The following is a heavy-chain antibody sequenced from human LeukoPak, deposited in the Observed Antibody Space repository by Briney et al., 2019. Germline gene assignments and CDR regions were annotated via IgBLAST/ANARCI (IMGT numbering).Heavy chain of an antibody. CDR2: LNAYNGNT. CDR1: GYTFTSYG. Sequence: GASVKVSCKASGYTFTSYGISWVRQAPGQGLEWMGWLNAYNGNTNYAQKLQGRVTMTTDTSTSTAYMELRSLRSDDTAVYYCARDLKYSSSWFRYYFDYWGQGTLVTVSS. V-gene: IGHV1-18*01. D-gene: IGHD6-13*01. J-gene: IGHJ4*02. CDR3: ARDLKYSSSWFRYYFDY.